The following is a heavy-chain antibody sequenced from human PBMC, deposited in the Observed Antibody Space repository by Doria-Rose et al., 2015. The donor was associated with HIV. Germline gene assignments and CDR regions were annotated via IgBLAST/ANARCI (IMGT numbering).Heavy chain of an antibody. CDR2: MFLDDER. CDR1: GVSLSSPGMG. Sequence: QVTLKESGPVLVKPTETLTLTCTVSGVSLSSPGMGVSWIRQPPGKALEWLAHMFLDDERSYKTSLKSRLTISRGTSKSQVVLTMTDMDPVDTATYYCARIKSSRWYHKYYFDFWGQGTLVIVSA. CDR3: ARIKSSRWYHKYYFDF. D-gene: IGHD6-13*01. J-gene: IGHJ4*02. V-gene: IGHV2-26*01.